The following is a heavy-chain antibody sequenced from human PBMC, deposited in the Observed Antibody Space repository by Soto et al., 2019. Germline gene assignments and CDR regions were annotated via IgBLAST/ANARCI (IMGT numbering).Heavy chain of an antibody. Sequence: GGSLRLSCTASGFTFGDYAMSWFRQAPGKGLGWVGFIRSKAYGGTTEYAASVKGRFTISRDDSKSIAYLQMNSLKTEDTAVYYCTRVLWFGELLSLDAFDIWGQGTMVTVSS. D-gene: IGHD3-10*01. CDR3: TRVLWFGELLSLDAFDI. CDR2: IRSKAYGGTT. CDR1: GFTFGDYA. J-gene: IGHJ3*02. V-gene: IGHV3-49*03.